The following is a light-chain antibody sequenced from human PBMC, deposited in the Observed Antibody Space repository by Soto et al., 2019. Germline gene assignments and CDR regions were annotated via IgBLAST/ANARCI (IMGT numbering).Light chain of an antibody. J-gene: IGLJ2*01. CDR2: EVI. CDR3: ASYSSTSTLVA. CDR1: SSDVGGYNC. V-gene: IGLV2-14*01. Sequence: QSALSQPASVSGSPGQSLTISCTGSSSDVGGYNCISWYQQHPGKAPKLMIFEVINRPSGVSDRFSGSKSGNTASLTISGLQAEDEAAYYCASYSSTSTLVAFGGGTKLTVL.